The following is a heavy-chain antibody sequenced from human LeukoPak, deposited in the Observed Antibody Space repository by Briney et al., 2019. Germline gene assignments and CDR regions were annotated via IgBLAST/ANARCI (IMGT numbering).Heavy chain of an antibody. CDR3: ATDLRWEHSVDY. CDR2: IRGKIEGETT. J-gene: IGHJ4*02. D-gene: IGHD1-26*01. CDR1: GCTFSRYA. V-gene: IGHV3-15*01. Sequence: GGSLRLSCAVSGCTFSRYAMHWVRQAPGKGLEWIALIRGKIEGETTDYGAPVKGRFTISRDDSKNTLYLQMDNLKIEDTAVYYCATDLRWEHSVDYWGQGTLVTVSS.